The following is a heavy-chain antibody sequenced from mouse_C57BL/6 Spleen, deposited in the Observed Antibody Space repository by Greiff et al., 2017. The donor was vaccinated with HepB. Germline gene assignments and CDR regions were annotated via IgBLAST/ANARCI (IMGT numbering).Heavy chain of an antibody. J-gene: IGHJ3*01. Sequence: EVQLQQSGTVLARPGASVKMSCKTSGYTFTSYWMHWVKQRPGQGLEWIGAIYPGNSDTSYNQKFKGKAKLTAVTSASTAYMELSSLTNEDSAVYYCTRGGTYGNPAWFAYWGQGTLVTVSA. CDR1: GYTFTSYW. D-gene: IGHD2-10*02. CDR3: TRGGTYGNPAWFAY. V-gene: IGHV1-5*01. CDR2: IYPGNSDT.